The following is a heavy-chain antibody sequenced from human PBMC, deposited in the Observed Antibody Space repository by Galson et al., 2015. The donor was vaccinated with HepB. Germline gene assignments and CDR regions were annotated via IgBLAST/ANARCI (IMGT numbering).Heavy chain of an antibody. Sequence: SLRLSCAASGFTFSSYAMSWVRQAPGKGLEWVSAISGSGGSTYYADSVKGRFTISRDNSKNTLYLQMNSLRAEDTAVYYCASGGYYLNYHILWGQGTLVTVSS. CDR2: ISGSGGST. V-gene: IGHV3-23*01. D-gene: IGHD3-22*01. J-gene: IGHJ4*02. CDR1: GFTFSSYA. CDR3: ASGGYYLNYHIL.